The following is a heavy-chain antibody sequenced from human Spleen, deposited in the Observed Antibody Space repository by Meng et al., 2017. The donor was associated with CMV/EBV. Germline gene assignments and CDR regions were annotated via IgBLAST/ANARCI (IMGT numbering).Heavy chain of an antibody. J-gene: IGHJ5*02. CDR1: GGSFSGYY. CDR3: ARLLIPAANWFDP. D-gene: IGHD2-2*01. Sequence: SQTLSLTRAVYGGSFSGYYWSWIRQPPGKGLEWIGEINHSGSTNYNPSLKSRVTISVDTSKNQFSLKLSSVTAADTAVYYCARLLIPAANWFDPWGQGTLVTVSS. V-gene: IGHV4-34*01. CDR2: INHSGST.